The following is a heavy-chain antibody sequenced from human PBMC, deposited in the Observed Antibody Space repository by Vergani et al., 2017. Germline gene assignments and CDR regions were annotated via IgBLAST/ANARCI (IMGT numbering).Heavy chain of an antibody. V-gene: IGHV3-53*04. CDR1: GFTVSSNY. CDR3: ARDQGGQSIAARLYCYYGMDV. Sequence: EVQLVESGGGLVQPGGSLRLSCAASGFTVSSNYMSWVRQAPGKGLEWVSVLYSGGSTYYADSVKGRFTISRHNSKNTMYLQMNSLRAEDTAVYYCARDQGGQSIAARLYCYYGMDVWGQGTTVTVSS. CDR2: LYSGGST. J-gene: IGHJ6*02. D-gene: IGHD6-6*01.